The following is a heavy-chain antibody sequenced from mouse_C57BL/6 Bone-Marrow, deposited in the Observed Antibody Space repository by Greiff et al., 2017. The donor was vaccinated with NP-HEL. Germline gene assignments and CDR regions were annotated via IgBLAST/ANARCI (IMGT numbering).Heavy chain of an antibody. J-gene: IGHJ1*03. CDR3: ASSLYYGSSYDWYFDV. Sequence: VQLQQSGAELVRPGASVKLSCKASGYTFTDYYINWVKQRPGQGLEWIARIYPGSGNTYYNEKFKGKATLTAEKSSRTAYMQLSSLTSEDSAVYFGASSLYYGSSYDWYFDVWGTGTTVTVSS. CDR2: IYPGSGNT. V-gene: IGHV1-76*01. D-gene: IGHD1-1*01. CDR1: GYTFTDYY.